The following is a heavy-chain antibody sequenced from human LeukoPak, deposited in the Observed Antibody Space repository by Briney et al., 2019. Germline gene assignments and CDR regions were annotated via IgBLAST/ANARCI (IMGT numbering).Heavy chain of an antibody. Sequence: ASVKDSCKASGYTFTGYYIFWGRQAPGQGLEWMGWINPKSGATNNAQRFQGRVTMTRDTSINTAYMELSRLTSDDTAVYYCATDVRDWGQGTLVTVSS. CDR2: INPKSGAT. CDR1: GYTFTGYY. CDR3: ATDVRD. V-gene: IGHV1-2*02. J-gene: IGHJ4*02.